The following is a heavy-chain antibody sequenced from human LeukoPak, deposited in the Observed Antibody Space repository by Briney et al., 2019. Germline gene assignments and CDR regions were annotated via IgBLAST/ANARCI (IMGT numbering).Heavy chain of an antibody. V-gene: IGHV3-9*01. CDR2: INWNSDDI. D-gene: IGHD3-10*01. CDR3: ARVYYGSGSPRHFDY. J-gene: IGHJ4*02. CDR1: GFTFDDYA. Sequence: GGSLRLSCAASGFTFDDYAMHWVRQAPGQGLEWVSAINWNSDDIHYADSVKGRFTISRDNAKNSLYLQMSSLRAEDTAVYYCARVYYGSGSPRHFDYWGQGTLVTVSS.